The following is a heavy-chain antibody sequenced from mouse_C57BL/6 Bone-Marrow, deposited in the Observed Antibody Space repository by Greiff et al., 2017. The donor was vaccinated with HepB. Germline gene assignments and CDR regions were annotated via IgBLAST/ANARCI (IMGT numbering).Heavy chain of an antibody. CDR3: ARDYYGFAY. CDR1: GYAFTNYL. V-gene: IGHV1-54*01. D-gene: IGHD1-1*01. Sequence: VKLMESGAELVRPGTSVKVSCKASGYAFTNYLIEWVKQRPGQGLEWIGVINPGSGGTNYNEKFKGKATLTADKSSSTAYMQLSSLTSEDSAVYFCARDYYGFAYWGQGTLVTVSA. J-gene: IGHJ3*01. CDR2: INPGSGGT.